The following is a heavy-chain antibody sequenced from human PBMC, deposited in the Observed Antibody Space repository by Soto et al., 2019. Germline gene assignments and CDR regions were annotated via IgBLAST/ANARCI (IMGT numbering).Heavy chain of an antibody. D-gene: IGHD2-2*01. CDR3: ARSQGSSTSLEIYYYYYYGMDV. J-gene: IGHJ6*02. CDR1: GGTFSSYA. Sequence: QVQLVQSGAEVKKPGSSVKVSCKASGGTFSSYAISWVRQAPGQGLEWMGGIIPISETTNYAQKFQGRVTITADESKSTADMELSSLRCEDTAVYYGARSQGSSTSLEIYYYYYYGMDVWGQGTRVTVSS. CDR2: IIPISETT. V-gene: IGHV1-69*01.